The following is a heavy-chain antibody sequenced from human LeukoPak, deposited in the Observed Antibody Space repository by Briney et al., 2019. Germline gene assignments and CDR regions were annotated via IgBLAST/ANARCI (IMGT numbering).Heavy chain of an antibody. J-gene: IGHJ4*02. V-gene: IGHV3-48*03. Sequence: GGSLRLSCAASGFTFSSYEVNWVRQAPGKGLEWVSYISSSGSTIYYADSVKGRFTISRDNAKNSLYLQMNSLRAEDTAVYYCARGDYYDSSGYLGGGLDYWGQGTLVTVSS. D-gene: IGHD3-22*01. CDR3: ARGDYYDSSGYLGGGLDY. CDR2: ISSSGSTI. CDR1: GFTFSSYE.